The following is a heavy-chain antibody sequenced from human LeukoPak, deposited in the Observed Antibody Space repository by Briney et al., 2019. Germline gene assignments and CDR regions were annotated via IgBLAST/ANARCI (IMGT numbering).Heavy chain of an antibody. CDR2: FDPEDGET. V-gene: IGHV1-24*01. CDR1: GYTLTELS. J-gene: IGHJ3*02. Sequence: ASVKVSCKVSGYTLTELSMHWVRQAPGKGLEWMGGFDPEDGETIYARKFQGRVTMTEDTSTDTAYMELSSLRSEDTAVYYCATRWYSSSWSQLGYAFDIWGQGTMVTVSS. D-gene: IGHD6-13*01. CDR3: ATRWYSSSWSQLGYAFDI.